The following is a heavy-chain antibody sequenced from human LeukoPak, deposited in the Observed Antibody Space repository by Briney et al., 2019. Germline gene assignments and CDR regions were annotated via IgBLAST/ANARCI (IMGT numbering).Heavy chain of an antibody. CDR1: GYTFTGYY. CDR2: ISPNSGGT. V-gene: IGHV1-2*02. D-gene: IGHD2-15*01. J-gene: IGHJ4*02. CDR3: ARVESSTAFDYLDY. Sequence: AASVKVSCTASGYTFTGYYLHWVRQAPGQGLEWMGWISPNSGGTNYAQKFQGRVTMTKDTSITTAYMELSRLRSDDTAVYYCARVESSTAFDYLDYWGQGTLVTVSS.